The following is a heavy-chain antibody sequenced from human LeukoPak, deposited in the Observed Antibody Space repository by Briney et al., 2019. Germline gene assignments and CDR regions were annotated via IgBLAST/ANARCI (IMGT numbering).Heavy chain of an antibody. J-gene: IGHJ6*02. CDR3: ARDRYYHDMDV. CDR1: GFTVSSNY. V-gene: IGHV3-66*01. Sequence: PGGSLRLSCAASGFTVSSNYMSWVRQAPGKGLEWVSVIYTGGSTYYADSVKGRFTISRDNSKNALYLQMNSLRAEDTAVYYCARDRYYHDMDVWGQGTTVTVSS. CDR2: IYTGGST.